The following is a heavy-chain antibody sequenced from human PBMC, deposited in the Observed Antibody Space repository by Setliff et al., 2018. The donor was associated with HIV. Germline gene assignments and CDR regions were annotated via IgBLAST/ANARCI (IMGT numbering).Heavy chain of an antibody. CDR3: AGEPPAEPWDY. CDR1: GFTFDDYA. V-gene: IGHV3-9*01. J-gene: IGHJ4*02. CDR2: ISWNSGSI. Sequence: GGSLRLSCVVSGFTFDDYAMHWVRQAPGKGLEWVSSISWNSGSIGYADSVKGRFTISRDNANNLLYLQMRGLRPGDTALYYCAGEPPAEPWDYWGQGTLVTVSS. D-gene: IGHD1-26*01.